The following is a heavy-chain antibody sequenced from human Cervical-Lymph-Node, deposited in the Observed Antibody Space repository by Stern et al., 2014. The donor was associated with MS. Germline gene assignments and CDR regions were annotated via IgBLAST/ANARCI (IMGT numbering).Heavy chain of an antibody. D-gene: IGHD2-15*01. J-gene: IGHJ5*02. CDR3: ARGICGSCYSGVLGNWFDP. V-gene: IGHV4-34*01. Sequence: QVQLQQWGAGLLKPSETLSLTCAVYDGSFTGYYWSWIRQPPGKGLEWIGGIYHSGSTNYNPSLKSRVTISVDTSKTQFSLRLRSVTAADTAVYYCARGICGSCYSGVLGNWFDPWGQGTLVTVSS. CDR2: IYHSGST. CDR1: DGSFTGYY.